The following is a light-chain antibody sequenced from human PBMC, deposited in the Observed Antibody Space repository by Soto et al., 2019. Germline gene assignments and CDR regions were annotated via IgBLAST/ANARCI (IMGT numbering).Light chain of an antibody. CDR1: QSVSSY. CDR3: QQYGSSPRT. V-gene: IGKV3-20*01. J-gene: IGKJ1*01. CDR2: GAS. Sequence: EILLTQSPAIVSLSPGERATLSCRASQSVSSYLAWYQQKPGQAPRLLIYGASSRATGIPDRFSGSGSGTDFTLTISRLEPEDFAVYYCQQYGSSPRTFGQGTKVDIK.